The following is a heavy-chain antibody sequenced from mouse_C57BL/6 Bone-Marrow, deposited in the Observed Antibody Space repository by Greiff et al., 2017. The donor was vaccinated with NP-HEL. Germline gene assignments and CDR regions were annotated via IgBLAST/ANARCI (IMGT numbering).Heavy chain of an antibody. CDR3: ARSGGYSYGYDWYFDV. V-gene: IGHV1-80*01. D-gene: IGHD2-2*01. CDR1: GYAFSSYW. J-gene: IGHJ1*03. CDR2: IYPGDGDT. Sequence: QVQLQQSGAELVKPGASVKISCKASGYAFSSYWMNWVKQRPGKGLEWIGQIYPGDGDTNYNGKFKGKATLTADKSSSTAYMQLSSLTSEDSAVYFCARSGGYSYGYDWYFDVWGTGTTVTVSS.